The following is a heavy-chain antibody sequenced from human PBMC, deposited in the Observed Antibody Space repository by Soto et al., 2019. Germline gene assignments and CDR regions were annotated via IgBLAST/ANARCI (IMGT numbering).Heavy chain of an antibody. CDR3: ARGDSSSWVFDY. Sequence: QVRLVQSGAEVKKPGSSVKVSCKASGGTFSSYAISWVRQAPGPGLEWMGGIIPIFGTANYAQNFQGRVTITADEFIYTAYMELSSLRSEDTAVYYCARGDSSSWVFDYWGQGTLVIVS. V-gene: IGHV1-69*01. J-gene: IGHJ4*02. CDR2: IIPIFGTA. CDR1: GGTFSSYA. D-gene: IGHD6-13*01.